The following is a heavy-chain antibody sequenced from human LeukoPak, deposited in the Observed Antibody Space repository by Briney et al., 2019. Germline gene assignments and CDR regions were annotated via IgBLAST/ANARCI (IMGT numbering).Heavy chain of an antibody. CDR1: GGSISSGGYY. J-gene: IGHJ4*02. Sequence: SQTLSLTCTVSGGSISSGGYYWSWIRQHPGKGLEWIGYIYYSGSTYYNPSLKSRVTISVDTSKNQFSLKLSSVTAADTAVYYCGRDKRGSLDYWGQGTLVTVSS. CDR3: GRDKRGSLDY. CDR2: IYYSGST. V-gene: IGHV4-31*03.